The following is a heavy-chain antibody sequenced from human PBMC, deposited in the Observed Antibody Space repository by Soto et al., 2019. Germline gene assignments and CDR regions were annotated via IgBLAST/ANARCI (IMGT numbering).Heavy chain of an antibody. V-gene: IGHV5-10-1*01. CDR3: ARHYICRGGDCYYYGMDV. Sequence: GESLKISCKGSGYSFTKYWISWVRQMPGKGLEWMGRIDPSDSYIDYSPSFQGHVTISADKSINTAYLQWSSLRASDTAIYYCARHYICRGGDCYYYGMDVWGQGTTVTVSS. D-gene: IGHD3-16*01. CDR1: GYSFTKYW. CDR2: IDPSDSYI. J-gene: IGHJ6*02.